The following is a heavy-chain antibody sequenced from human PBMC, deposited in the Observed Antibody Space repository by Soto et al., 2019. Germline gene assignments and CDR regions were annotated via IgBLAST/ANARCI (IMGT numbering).Heavy chain of an antibody. J-gene: IGHJ4*02. D-gene: IGHD3-22*01. CDR2: SYSGGST. Sequence: EVQLVESGGGLIQPGGSLRLSCAASGFTVSSNYMTWVRQAPGKGLEWVSVSYSGGSTYYADSVKGRFTISRGSSKNTLFLQMNSLRAEDTAVYYCGRTEYASSGYYFDYWGQGTLVTVSS. V-gene: IGHV3-53*01. CDR3: GRTEYASSGYYFDY. CDR1: GFTVSSNY.